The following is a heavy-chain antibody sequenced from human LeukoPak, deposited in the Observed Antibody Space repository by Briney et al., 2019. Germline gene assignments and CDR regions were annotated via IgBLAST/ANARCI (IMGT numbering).Heavy chain of an antibody. Sequence: PSETLSLTCTVSGGSISSSSYYWGWIRQPPGKGLEWIGSIYYSGSTYYNPSLKSRVTISVDTSKNQFSLKLSSVTAADTAVYYCARHASPPHSSGWYGRAFDIWGQGTMVTVSS. V-gene: IGHV4-39*01. D-gene: IGHD6-19*01. CDR2: IYYSGST. J-gene: IGHJ3*02. CDR1: GGSISSSSYY. CDR3: ARHASPPHSSGWYGRAFDI.